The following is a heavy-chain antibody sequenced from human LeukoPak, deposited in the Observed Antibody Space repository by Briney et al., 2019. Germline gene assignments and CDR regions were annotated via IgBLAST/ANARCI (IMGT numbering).Heavy chain of an antibody. D-gene: IGHD4-17*01. CDR1: GFTFSSYS. J-gene: IGHJ4*02. V-gene: IGHV3-21*01. CDR2: ISSSSSYI. CDR3: ARDESYGDYAPLDY. Sequence: PGGSLRLSCAASGFTFSSYSMNWVRQAPGKGLEWVSSISSSSSYIYYADSVKGRFTISRDNAKNSLYLQMNSLRAEDTAVYYCARDESYGDYAPLDYWGQGTLVTVSS.